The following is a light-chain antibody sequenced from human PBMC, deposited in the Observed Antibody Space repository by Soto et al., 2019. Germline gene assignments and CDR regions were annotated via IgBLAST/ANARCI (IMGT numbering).Light chain of an antibody. V-gene: IGKV3-20*01. CDR1: RSVSSTY. Sequence: EIVLTQSPGTLSLSPGERATLSCRASRSVSSTYLAWYQQKPGQAPRLLIYGASNRATGIPDRFSGRGSGTDFTLTISRLEPEDLAVYYCQHYGSSPSWTFGQGTKVEIK. CDR2: GAS. J-gene: IGKJ1*01. CDR3: QHYGSSPSWT.